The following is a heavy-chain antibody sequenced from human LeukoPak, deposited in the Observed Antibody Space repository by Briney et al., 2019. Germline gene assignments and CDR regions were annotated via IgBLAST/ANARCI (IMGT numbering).Heavy chain of an antibody. CDR1: GFTFSSYE. CDR2: ISISGSTM. Sequence: GGSLRLSCAASGFTFSSYEMNWVRQAPGKGLEWVSYISISGSTMYYADSVKGRFTISRDNAKNSLYLQMNSLRAEDTALYYCARGGRANGVYDAFDIWGQGTIVTVSS. V-gene: IGHV3-48*03. J-gene: IGHJ3*02. CDR3: ARGGRANGVYDAFDI. D-gene: IGHD2-8*01.